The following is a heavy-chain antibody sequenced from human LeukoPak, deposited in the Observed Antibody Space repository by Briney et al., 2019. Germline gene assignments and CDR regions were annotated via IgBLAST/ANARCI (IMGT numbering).Heavy chain of an antibody. D-gene: IGHD3-10*01. V-gene: IGHV3-48*02. CDR2: ISSSSSTI. CDR3: AREAYYHGSGSPWYFDY. CDR1: GFTFSSYS. Sequence: PGGSLRLSCAASGFTFSSYSMNWVRQAPGKGLEWVSYISSSSSTIYYADSVKGRFTISRDNAKNSLYLQMNSLRDEDTAVYYCAREAYYHGSGSPWYFDYWGQGTLVTVSS. J-gene: IGHJ4*02.